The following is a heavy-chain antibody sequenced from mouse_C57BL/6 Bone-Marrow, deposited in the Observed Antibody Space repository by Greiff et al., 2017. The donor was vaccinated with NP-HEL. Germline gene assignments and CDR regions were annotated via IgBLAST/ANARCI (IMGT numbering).Heavy chain of an antibody. CDR1: GYTFTDYT. J-gene: IGHJ2*01. CDR2: IYPRGGST. V-gene: IGHV1-78*01. D-gene: IGHD1-1*01. CDR3: ASSGTTVVASDYFGG. Sequence: VHLQQCDAGLVKPGASVKISCKVSGYTFTDYTIHGRKQRPEQGLDWIGQIYPRGGSTKYNEKFKGKATLTADKSSNTAYMQLNVLTSEDSAVYCCASSGTTVVASDYFGGWGQGTTLTVAS.